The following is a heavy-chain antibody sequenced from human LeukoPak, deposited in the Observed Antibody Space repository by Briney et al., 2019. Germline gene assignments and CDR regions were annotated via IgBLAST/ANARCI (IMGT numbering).Heavy chain of an antibody. J-gene: IGHJ4*02. D-gene: IGHD6-19*01. Sequence: PGGSLRLSCAASGFTFSSYWMSWVRQAPGKGLEWVANIKQDGSEKYYVDSVKGRFTISRDNAKNSLYLQMNSLRAEDTAVYYCARDMMGYSSGWYRAFDYWGQGTLVTVSS. CDR1: GFTFSSYW. CDR3: ARDMMGYSSGWYRAFDY. CDR2: IKQDGSEK. V-gene: IGHV3-7*01.